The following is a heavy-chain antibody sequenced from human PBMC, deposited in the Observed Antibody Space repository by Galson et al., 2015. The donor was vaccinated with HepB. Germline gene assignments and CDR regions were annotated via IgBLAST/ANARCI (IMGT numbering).Heavy chain of an antibody. CDR2: INPNSGIA. J-gene: IGHJ3*01. V-gene: IGHV1-2*06. CDR3: ARASLFWNNRESDAFDV. D-gene: IGHD3-3*01. Sequence: SVKVSCKASGFTFSDFYMHWVRQSPGQGLQWMGRINPNSGIAVYAESFQGRVAMTADTSKSTAYMELSWLTFDDTAGYYGARASLFWNNRESDAFDVWGPGTMVTVSS. CDR1: GFTFSDFY.